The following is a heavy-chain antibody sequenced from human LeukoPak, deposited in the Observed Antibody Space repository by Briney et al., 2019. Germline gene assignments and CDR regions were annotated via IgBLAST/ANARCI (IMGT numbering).Heavy chain of an antibody. CDR2: INHSGGT. D-gene: IGHD3-9*01. CDR1: GGSFSGYY. J-gene: IGHJ6*03. Sequence: SETLSLTCAVYGGSFSGYYCTWIRQPPGKGLEWIGEINHSGGTNYNPSLKSRVTVSVDTSRSQFSLKLTSVTAADTAVYYCARGGGNLLPYFDPKYYYYMDVWGKGTTVTVSS. CDR3: ARGGGNLLPYFDPKYYYYMDV. V-gene: IGHV4-34*01.